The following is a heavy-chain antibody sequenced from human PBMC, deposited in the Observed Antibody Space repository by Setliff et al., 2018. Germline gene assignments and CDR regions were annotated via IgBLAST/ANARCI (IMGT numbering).Heavy chain of an antibody. CDR1: GFTFSSHW. CDR2: INQDGSEK. Sequence: GGSLRLSCGASGFTFSSHWMTWVRQAPGKGLEWVANINQDGSEKYYADSVTGRFTISRDNAKNSVYLQMNNLRAEDTAVYYCAREGTRGYFFYYLDVWGKGTTVTVSS. J-gene: IGHJ6*03. D-gene: IGHD1-1*01. CDR3: AREGTRGYFFYYLDV. V-gene: IGHV3-7*03.